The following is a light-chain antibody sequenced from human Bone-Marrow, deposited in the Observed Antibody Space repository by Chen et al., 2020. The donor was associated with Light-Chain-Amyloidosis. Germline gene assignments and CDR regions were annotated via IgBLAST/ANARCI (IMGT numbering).Light chain of an antibody. CDR1: QSILYSSKNKTY. J-gene: IGKJ1*01. V-gene: IGKV4-1*01. CDR2: WAS. Sequence: DIVMTQPPDPLAVYLRERGIINCRSSQSILYSSKNKTYLAWCQQKPGQPPKMLIYWASTRESGVPDRFSGGGSETDFTLTISSLQAEDVAVYYCHQYFSTPPTFGQGTKVEVK. CDR3: HQYFSTPPT.